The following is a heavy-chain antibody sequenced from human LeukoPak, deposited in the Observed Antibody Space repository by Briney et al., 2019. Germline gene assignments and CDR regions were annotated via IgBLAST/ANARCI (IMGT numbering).Heavy chain of an antibody. CDR1: GFTFSSYG. CDR2: ISYDGSNK. D-gene: IGHD2-2*01. V-gene: IGHV3-30*18. Sequence: GRSLRLSCAASGFTFSSYGMHWVRQAPGKGLEWVAVISYDGSNKYYAGSVKGRFTISRDNSKNTLYLQMNSLRAEDTAVYYCAKDQWDIVVVPAAMEGGTLDYWGQGTLVTVSS. J-gene: IGHJ4*02. CDR3: AKDQWDIVVVPAAMEGGTLDY.